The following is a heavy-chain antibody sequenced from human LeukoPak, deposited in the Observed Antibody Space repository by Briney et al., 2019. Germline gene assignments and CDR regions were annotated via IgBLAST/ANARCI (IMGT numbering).Heavy chain of an antibody. Sequence: GGFLRLSCAASGFTLNSYYMHWVRQAPGKGLVWVSRVDSDGSSTSYADSVKGRFTISRDNAKNTLYLQMNSLRAEDTAVYYCARYQLGLHGFDIWGQGTVVTVSS. CDR1: GFTLNSYY. CDR3: ARYQLGLHGFDI. CDR2: VDSDGSST. D-gene: IGHD5-18*01. J-gene: IGHJ3*02. V-gene: IGHV3-74*01.